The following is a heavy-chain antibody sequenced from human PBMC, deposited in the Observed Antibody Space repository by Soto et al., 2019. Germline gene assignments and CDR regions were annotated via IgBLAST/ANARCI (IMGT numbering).Heavy chain of an antibody. CDR2: ISYDGSNK. CDR3: AKDFKIFGVVIIPGFDY. Sequence: QVQLVESGGGVVQPGRSLRLSCAASGFTFSSYGMHWVRQAPGKGLEWVAVISYDGSNKYYADSVKGRFTISRDNSKNTLYLQMNSLRAEDTAVYYCAKDFKIFGVVIIPGFDYWGQGTLVTVSS. D-gene: IGHD3-3*01. J-gene: IGHJ4*02. V-gene: IGHV3-30*18. CDR1: GFTFSSYG.